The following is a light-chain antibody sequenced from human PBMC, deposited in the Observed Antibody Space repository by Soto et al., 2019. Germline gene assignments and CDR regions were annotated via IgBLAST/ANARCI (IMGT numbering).Light chain of an antibody. Sequence: DIVMTQSPDSLAVSLGERATINCKSNRTLFYPSNNKTYLAWYQQKAGPPPKLLIYWASMRESGVPDRFSGSGSWTDFTSTTSTLQADDVAFFYCQQYYNTPFTFGQGTKLEIK. J-gene: IGKJ2*01. CDR3: QQYYNTPFT. CDR2: WAS. V-gene: IGKV4-1*01. CDR1: RTLFYPSNNKTY.